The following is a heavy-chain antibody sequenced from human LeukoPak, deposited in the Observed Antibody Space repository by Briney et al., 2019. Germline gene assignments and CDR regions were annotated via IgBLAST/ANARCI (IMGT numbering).Heavy chain of an antibody. Sequence: ASVTVSCQASGGTFSSYAISWVRQAPGQGLEWMGGIIPMFGTANYAQKFQGRVTITANKSTSTAYMELSSLRSEDTAVFYCARDLGNWGSGDYWGQGTLVTVSS. CDR1: GGTFSSYA. J-gene: IGHJ4*02. D-gene: IGHD3-16*01. CDR2: IIPMFGTA. V-gene: IGHV1-69*06. CDR3: ARDLGNWGSGDY.